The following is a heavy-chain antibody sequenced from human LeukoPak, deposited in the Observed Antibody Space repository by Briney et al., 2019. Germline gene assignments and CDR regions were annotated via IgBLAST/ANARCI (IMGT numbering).Heavy chain of an antibody. CDR3: AREDGSGVNLYYYYGMDV. CDR2: IYYSGST. J-gene: IGHJ6*02. V-gene: IGHV4-39*07. CDR1: GGSISSSSYY. Sequence: SETLSLTCTVSGGSISSSSYYWGWIRQPPGKGLEWIGSIYYSGSTYYNPSLKSRVTISVDTSKNQFSLKLSSVTAADTAVYYCAREDGSGVNLYYYYGMDVWGQGTTVTVPS. D-gene: IGHD3-10*01.